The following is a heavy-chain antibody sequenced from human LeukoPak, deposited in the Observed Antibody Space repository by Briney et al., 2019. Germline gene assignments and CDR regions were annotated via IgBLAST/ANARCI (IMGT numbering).Heavy chain of an antibody. CDR1: GGSFSGYH. J-gene: IGHJ4*02. CDR3: ARGETSDYYDSSAYYDSSDPLRY. V-gene: IGHV4-34*01. Sequence: SETLSLTCAVYGGSFSGYHWSWIRQPPGKGLEWIGEINHSGSTNYNPSLKSRVTISVDTSKNQFSLKLSSVTAADTAVYYCARGETSDYYDSSAYYDSSDPLRYWGQGTLVTVSS. D-gene: IGHD3-22*01. CDR2: INHSGST.